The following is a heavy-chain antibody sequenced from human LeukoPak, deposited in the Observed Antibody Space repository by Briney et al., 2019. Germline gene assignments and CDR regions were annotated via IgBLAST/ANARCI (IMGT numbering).Heavy chain of an antibody. J-gene: IGHJ3*02. D-gene: IGHD1-26*01. CDR1: GSTFADYH. Sequence: GGSLRLSCALSGSTFADYHMSWLRQAPGKGLEWISYISQGSNAIYYADSVKGRFTISRDDAKNSLYLQMNSLKTEDTAVYYCAFVGGYSGGNNILDIWGQGTMVSVSS. V-gene: IGHV3-11*01. CDR2: ISQGSNAI. CDR3: AFVGGYSGGNNILDI.